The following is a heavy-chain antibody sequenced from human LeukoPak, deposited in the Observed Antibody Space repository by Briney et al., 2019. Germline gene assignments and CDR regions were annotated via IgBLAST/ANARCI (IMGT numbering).Heavy chain of an antibody. CDR2: INPSGGST. D-gene: IGHD3-10*01. V-gene: IGHV1-46*01. CDR1: GYTSTSYY. J-gene: IGHJ6*02. CDR3: ARDRASGSYQVSFCYDLDV. Sequence: ASVKVSCKASGYTSTSYYIHWVRQAPGQGLAWMGVINPSGGSTTYAQNFQGRVTMTTDTSTSTVYMELSSLRSEDTAVYYCARDRASGSYQVSFCYDLDVWGLGTTVTVSS.